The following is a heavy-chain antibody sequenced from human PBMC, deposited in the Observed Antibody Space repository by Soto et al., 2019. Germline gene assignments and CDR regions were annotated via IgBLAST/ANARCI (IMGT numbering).Heavy chain of an antibody. Sequence: QITLKESGPTLVKPTQTLTLTCTVSGFSLSTSGVAVGWIRQPPGKALEWLALIYWDNDQRYSPSLKSRLTITKDTSKNQVVLTMTNMDHVDTATYYCAHRGYDSSGYLNWFDPWGQGTLVTVSS. V-gene: IGHV2-5*02. CDR1: GFSLSTSGVA. D-gene: IGHD3-22*01. J-gene: IGHJ5*02. CDR3: AHRGYDSSGYLNWFDP. CDR2: IYWDNDQ.